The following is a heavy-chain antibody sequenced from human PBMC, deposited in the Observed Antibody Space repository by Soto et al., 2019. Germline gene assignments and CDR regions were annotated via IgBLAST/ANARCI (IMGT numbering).Heavy chain of an antibody. J-gene: IGHJ4*02. Sequence: SETLSLTCAVSGGSISSSNWWSWVRQPPGKGLEWIGEIYHSGSTNYNPSLKSRVTISVDKSKNQFSLKLSSVTAADTAVYYCARFGYYYDSSGYFDYWGQGTLVTVS. CDR3: ARFGYYYDSSGYFDY. V-gene: IGHV4-4*02. D-gene: IGHD3-22*01. CDR2: IYHSGST. CDR1: GGSISSSNW.